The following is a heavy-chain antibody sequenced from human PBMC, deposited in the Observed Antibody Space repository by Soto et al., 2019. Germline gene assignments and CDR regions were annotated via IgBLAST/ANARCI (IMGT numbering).Heavy chain of an antibody. J-gene: IGHJ4*02. Sequence: QVQLVQSGAEVKKPGASVKVSCKASGYRFTSYGISWVRQAPGQGLEWMGWISVCNGKIKYGQNFQGRVTMTADTSTNTVYMELRSLRSADSAVYYCAREIIGGSSSSECSGDYSDPWYWGQGTLVTVSS. D-gene: IGHD3-22*01. V-gene: IGHV1-18*01. CDR3: AREIIGGSSSSECSGDYSDPWY. CDR1: GYRFTSYG. CDR2: ISVCNGKI.